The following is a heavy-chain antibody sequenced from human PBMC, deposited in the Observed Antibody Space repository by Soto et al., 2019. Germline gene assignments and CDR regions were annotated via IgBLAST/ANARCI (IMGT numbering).Heavy chain of an antibody. D-gene: IGHD3-3*01. CDR1: GGTFSSYA. CDR3: ASEDLWRRHQSGYFPY. CDR2: IIPIFGTA. J-gene: IGHJ4*02. Sequence: QVQLVQSGAEVKKPGSSVKVSCKASGGTFSSYAISWVRQAPGQGLEWMGGIIPIFGTANYAQKFQGRVTITADESTSTDYMELSSLRSEDTAVYYCASEDLWRRHQSGYFPYWGQGTLVTVSS. V-gene: IGHV1-69*01.